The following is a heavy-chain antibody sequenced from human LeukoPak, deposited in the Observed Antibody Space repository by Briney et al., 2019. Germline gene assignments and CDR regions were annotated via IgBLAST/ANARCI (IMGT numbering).Heavy chain of an antibody. J-gene: IGHJ4*02. CDR2: IKQDGSEK. V-gene: IGHV3-7*01. CDR1: GFTFSSYW. CDR3: ARDRDYYDSSGYYSAFDY. D-gene: IGHD3-22*01. Sequence: GGSLGLSCAASGFTFSSYWMSWVRQAPGKGLEWVANIKQDGSEKYYVDSVKGRFTISRDNAKNSLYLQMNSLRAEDTAVYHCARDRDYYDSSGYYSAFDYWGQGTLVTVSS.